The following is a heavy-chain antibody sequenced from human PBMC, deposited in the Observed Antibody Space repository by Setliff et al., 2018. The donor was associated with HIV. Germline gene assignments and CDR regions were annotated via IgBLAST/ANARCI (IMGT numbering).Heavy chain of an antibody. CDR3: ARGGMDGDYIDS. Sequence: GGSLRLSCAVSGFTFSDYSMTWVRQAPGKGLEWVSVIYSDGSNTYYADSVKGRFTISRDNSKNTLYLQMNSLRAEDTAVYYCARGGMDGDYIDSWGQGTLVTVSS. D-gene: IGHD4-17*01. CDR2: IYSDGSNT. CDR1: GFTFSDYS. J-gene: IGHJ4*02. V-gene: IGHV3-NL1*01.